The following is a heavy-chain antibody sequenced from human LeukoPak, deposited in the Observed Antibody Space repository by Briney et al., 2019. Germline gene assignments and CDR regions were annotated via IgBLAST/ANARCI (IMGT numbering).Heavy chain of an antibody. CDR3: ARSCRILDIVATIRARLGGNGFDI. Sequence: PGGTLRLSCAASGFTFSSYGMSWVRQAPGKGLEWIGEIYHSGSTYYNPSLKSRVTIAVETSKNQFSLKLSSVTAADKAVYYCARSCRILDIVATIRARLGGNGFDIWGQGTMVTVSS. V-gene: IGHV4-4*02. CDR2: IYHSGST. CDR1: GFTFSSYGM. D-gene: IGHD5-12*01. J-gene: IGHJ3*02.